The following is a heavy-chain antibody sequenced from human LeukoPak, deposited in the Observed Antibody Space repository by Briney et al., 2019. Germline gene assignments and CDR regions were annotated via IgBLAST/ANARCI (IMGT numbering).Heavy chain of an antibody. CDR2: INHSGST. Sequence: PSETLSLTCAVYGGSFSGYYWSWIRQPPGKGLEWIGEINHSGSTNYNPSLKSRVTISVDTSKNQFSLKLISVTAADTAVYYCARGRIGHAYYYDSSGYYYVFPFDYWGQGTLVTVSS. D-gene: IGHD3-22*01. J-gene: IGHJ4*02. CDR1: GGSFSGYY. CDR3: ARGRIGHAYYYDSSGYYYVFPFDY. V-gene: IGHV4-34*01.